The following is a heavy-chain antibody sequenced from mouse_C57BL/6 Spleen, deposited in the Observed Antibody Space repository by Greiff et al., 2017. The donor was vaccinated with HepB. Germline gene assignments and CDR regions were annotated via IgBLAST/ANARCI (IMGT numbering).Heavy chain of an antibody. CDR1: GFTFSSYA. V-gene: IGHV5-9-1*02. D-gene: IGHD1-1*01. J-gene: IGHJ1*03. Sequence: EVQLVESGEGLAKPGGSLKLSCAASGFTFSSYAMSWVRQTPEKRLEWVAYISSGGDYIYYADTVKGRFTISRDNARNTLYLQMSSLKSEDTAMYYCTREGNYYGSRYFDVWGTGTTVTVSS. CDR3: TREGNYYGSRYFDV. CDR2: ISSGGDYI.